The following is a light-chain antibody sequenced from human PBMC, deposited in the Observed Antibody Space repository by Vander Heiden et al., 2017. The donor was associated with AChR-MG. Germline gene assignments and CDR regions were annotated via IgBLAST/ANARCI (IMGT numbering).Light chain of an antibody. Sequence: EIAMTQSPATLSVSPGERATLSCRASQSVSSTLAWYQQRPGQAPRLLIYDASARAAGIPARFSGSGSGAEFTLTISSLQSEDFAVYYCHQENNWSWTFGQRTKVEIK. J-gene: IGKJ1*01. CDR2: DAS. CDR3: HQENNWSWT. V-gene: IGKV3-15*01. CDR1: QSVSST.